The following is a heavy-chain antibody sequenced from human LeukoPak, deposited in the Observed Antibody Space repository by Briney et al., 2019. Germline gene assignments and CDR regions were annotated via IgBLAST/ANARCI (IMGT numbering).Heavy chain of an antibody. CDR1: GYTFTSYG. D-gene: IGHD6-19*01. Sequence: ASVKVSCKASGYTFTSYGISWVRQAPGQGLEWMGWISAYNGNTNYAQKLQGRVTMTTDTSTSTAYMELRSLRSDDTAVYYCARRVSGWYYSGMDVWGKGTTVTVSS. J-gene: IGHJ6*04. CDR3: ARRVSGWYYSGMDV. CDR2: ISAYNGNT. V-gene: IGHV1-18*04.